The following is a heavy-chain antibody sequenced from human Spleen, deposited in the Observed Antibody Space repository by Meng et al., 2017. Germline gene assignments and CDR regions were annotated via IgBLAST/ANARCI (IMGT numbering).Heavy chain of an antibody. D-gene: IGHD6-19*01. CDR3: ASSGWYRGPNYFDY. J-gene: IGHJ4*01. CDR2: IYYSGST. V-gene: IGHV4-31*01. Sequence: QGQLQESGPGLVKPSQTLSLTCTVSGGSINSGDYYWSWIRQHPGKSLEWIGYIYYSGSTYYNPSLKSLVTISVDPSKNQFSLMVSSVTAADTAVYYCASSGWYRGPNYFDYWGQGTLVTASS. CDR1: GGSINSGDYY.